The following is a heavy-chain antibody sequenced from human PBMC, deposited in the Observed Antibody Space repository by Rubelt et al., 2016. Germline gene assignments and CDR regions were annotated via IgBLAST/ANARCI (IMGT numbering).Heavy chain of an antibody. CDR2: IFYTGTT. Sequence: HVQLQESGPGLVKPSETLSLTCDVSGVSISDYWSWIRQPPGKGLEWIGYIFYTGTTNYRPFLESRVTISIDTSKSQFSLKIASVNAADTATYDCARGGTSSKYFDLWGQGIPVTVSS. D-gene: IGHD6-6*01. V-gene: IGHV4-59*08. CDR1: GVSISDY. J-gene: IGHJ5*02. CDR3: ARGGTSSKYFDL.